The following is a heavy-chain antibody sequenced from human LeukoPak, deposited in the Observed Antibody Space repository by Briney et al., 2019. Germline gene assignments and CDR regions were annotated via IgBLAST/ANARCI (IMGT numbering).Heavy chain of an antibody. CDR2: FDPEDGET. CDR3: ATDRGKVFGGAAAGHNWFDP. CDR1: GYTLTELS. Sequence: ASVKVSCKVSGYTLTELSMHWVRQASGKGLEWMGGFDPEDGETIYAQKFQGRVTMTEDTSTDTAYMELSSLRSEDTAVYYCATDRGKVFGGAAAGHNWFDPWGQGTLVTVSS. J-gene: IGHJ5*02. V-gene: IGHV1-24*01. D-gene: IGHD6-13*01.